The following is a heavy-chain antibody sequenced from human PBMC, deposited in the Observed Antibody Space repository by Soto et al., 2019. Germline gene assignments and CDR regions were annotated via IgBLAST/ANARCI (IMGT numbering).Heavy chain of an antibody. V-gene: IGHV4-59*01. CDR3: ARDLGSPLITGTTLALKGDYYYYMDV. CDR1: GGSSVGYG. J-gene: IGHJ6*03. Sequence: SLTLSVTKSVAGGSSVGYGGRWIRKPPGKGLEWIGYIYYSGSTNYNPSLKSRVTISVDTSKNQFSLKLSSVTAADTAVYYCARDLGSPLITGTTLALKGDYYYYMDVWGKGTTVTVYS. D-gene: IGHD1-20*01. CDR2: IYYSGST.